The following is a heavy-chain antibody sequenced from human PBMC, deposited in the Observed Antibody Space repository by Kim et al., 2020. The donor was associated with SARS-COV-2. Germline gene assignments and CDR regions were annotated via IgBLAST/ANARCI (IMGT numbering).Heavy chain of an antibody. CDR2: IYYSGST. CDR1: GGSISSYY. D-gene: IGHD3-9*01. J-gene: IGHJ3*02. V-gene: IGHV4-59*13. CDR3: ARGWGPVLRYFDWFGCGAFDI. Sequence: SETLSLTCTVSGGSISSYYWSWIRQPPGKGLEWIGYIYYSGSTNYNPSLKSRVTISVDTSKNQFSLKLSSVTAADTAVYYCARGWGPVLRYFDWFGCGAFDIWGQGTMVTVSS.